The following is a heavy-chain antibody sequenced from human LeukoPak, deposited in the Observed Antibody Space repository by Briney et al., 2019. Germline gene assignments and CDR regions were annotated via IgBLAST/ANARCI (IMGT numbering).Heavy chain of an antibody. J-gene: IGHJ5*02. Sequence: GGSLRLSCAASGFTVSSNYMSWVRQAPGKGLEWVSVIYSGGSTYYADSVKGRFTISRDNSKNTLYLQMNSLRAEDTAVYYCARDHYDSSGYYYAGWFDPWGQGTLVTVSS. CDR1: GFTVSSNY. CDR2: IYSGGST. D-gene: IGHD3-22*01. V-gene: IGHV3-66*02. CDR3: ARDHYDSSGYYYAGWFDP.